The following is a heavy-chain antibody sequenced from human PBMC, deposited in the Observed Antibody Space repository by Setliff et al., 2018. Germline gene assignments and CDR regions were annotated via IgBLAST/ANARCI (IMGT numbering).Heavy chain of an antibody. D-gene: IGHD3-22*01. Sequence: SETLSLTCTVSGGSISSDYWMWIRQPPGKGLEWIGYIFYSGSTNYNPALKSRVTISKDTSKNQVSLKLSSVTAADTAMYYCARRVNYYDSSGYYYSWFYFDYWGQGTLVTVSS. CDR2: IFYSGST. J-gene: IGHJ4*02. V-gene: IGHV4-59*01. CDR3: ARRVNYYDSSGYYYSWFYFDY. CDR1: GGSISSDY.